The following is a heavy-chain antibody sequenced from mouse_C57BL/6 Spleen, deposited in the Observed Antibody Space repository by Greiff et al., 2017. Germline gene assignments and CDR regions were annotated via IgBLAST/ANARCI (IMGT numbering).Heavy chain of an antibody. CDR2: IDPSDSYT. CDR3: SRGTSVAPFAY. Sequence: QVQLKEPGAELVMPGASVKMFCKASGYTFTSYWLPWVKPRPGQGLEWIGEIDPSDSYTNYNQKFKGKSTLTVDKSSSTAYMQLSSLTSEDSAVYYCSRGTSVAPFAYWGQGTLVTGSA. D-gene: IGHD1-1*01. J-gene: IGHJ3*01. V-gene: IGHV1-69*01. CDR1: GYTFTSYW.